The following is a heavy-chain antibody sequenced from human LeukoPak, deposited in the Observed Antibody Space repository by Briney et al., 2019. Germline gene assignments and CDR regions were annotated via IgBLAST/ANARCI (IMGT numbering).Heavy chain of an antibody. V-gene: IGHV1-2*06. CDR3: ARDGNEAVAGTGAVTF. Sequence: ASVKVSCKTSGYPFTGDYMHWVRQAPGQGLERMGRINPSSGDTHYAQNSQGRVTMTRDTSISTAYMELSRLTPYDTAVYFCARDGNEAVAGTGAVTFWGQGTLVTVSS. J-gene: IGHJ4*02. CDR2: INPSSGDT. D-gene: IGHD6-19*01. CDR1: GYPFTGDY.